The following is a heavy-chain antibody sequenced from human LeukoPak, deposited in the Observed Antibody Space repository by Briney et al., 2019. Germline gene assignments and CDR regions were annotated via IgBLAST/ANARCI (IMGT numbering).Heavy chain of an antibody. CDR3: ALYRSSWYFDY. D-gene: IGHD6-13*01. Sequence: SETLSLTCTVSGGSVSSGSYYWSWIRQPPGKGLEWIGYIYYSGSTNYNPSLKSRVTISVDTSKNQFSLKLSSVTAADTAVYYCALYRSSWYFDYWGQGTLVTVSS. CDR2: IYYSGST. V-gene: IGHV4-61*01. J-gene: IGHJ4*02. CDR1: GGSVSSGSYY.